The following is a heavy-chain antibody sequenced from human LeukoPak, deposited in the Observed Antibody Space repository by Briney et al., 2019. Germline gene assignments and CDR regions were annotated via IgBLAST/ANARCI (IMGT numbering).Heavy chain of an antibody. V-gene: IGHV1-18*01. CDR1: GYTFTSYG. J-gene: IGHJ6*02. CDR3: ARVEVGSSWSINYYNYGMDV. Sequence: ASVKVSCKASGYTFTSYGISWVRQAPGQGLEWMGWISTYNGNTNYAQKLQGRVTMTTDTSTSTAYMELRSLRSDDTTVYYCARVEVGSSWSINYYNYGMDVWGQGTTVTVSS. D-gene: IGHD6-13*01. CDR2: ISTYNGNT.